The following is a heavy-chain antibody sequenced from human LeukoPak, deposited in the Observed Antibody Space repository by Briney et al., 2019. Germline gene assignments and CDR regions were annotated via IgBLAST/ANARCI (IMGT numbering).Heavy chain of an antibody. Sequence: GGSLRLSCAASGFTVSSNYMSWVRQAPGKGLEWVSVIYSGGSTCYADSVKGRFTISRDNSKNTLYLQMNSLRAEDTAVYYCARDPISGGRSYWGQGILVTVSS. CDR3: ARDPISGGRSY. J-gene: IGHJ4*02. CDR2: IYSGGST. CDR1: GFTVSSNY. D-gene: IGHD2-15*01. V-gene: IGHV3-66*01.